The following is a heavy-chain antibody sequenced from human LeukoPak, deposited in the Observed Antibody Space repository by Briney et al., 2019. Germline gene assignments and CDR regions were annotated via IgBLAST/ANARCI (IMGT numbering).Heavy chain of an antibody. CDR2: INQDASEK. J-gene: IGHJ4*02. D-gene: IGHD1-26*01. CDR1: GLIFSNYW. CDR3: ARASSGRYFAFIDY. Sequence: GGSLRLSCVASGLIFSNYWMGWVRQAPGKGLEWVASINQDASEKYYVDSVKGRFTISRDNAKNSLYLQINSLRVEDTAVYYCARASSGRYFAFIDYWGQGILVTVSS. V-gene: IGHV3-7*01.